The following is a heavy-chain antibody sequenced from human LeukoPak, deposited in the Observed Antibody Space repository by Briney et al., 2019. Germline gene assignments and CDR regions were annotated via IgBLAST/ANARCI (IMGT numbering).Heavy chain of an antibody. Sequence: PSETLSLTCTVSGGSISSSSNYWGWIRQPPGKGLEWVGSVYYSGGTFYNPSLKGRVTISVDTSRDQFSLKLSSVTAADTAVYYCARSVEMATSFDYWGQGTLVTVSS. CDR3: ARSVEMATSFDY. CDR1: GGSISSSSNY. J-gene: IGHJ4*02. CDR2: VYYSGGT. V-gene: IGHV4-39*01. D-gene: IGHD5-24*01.